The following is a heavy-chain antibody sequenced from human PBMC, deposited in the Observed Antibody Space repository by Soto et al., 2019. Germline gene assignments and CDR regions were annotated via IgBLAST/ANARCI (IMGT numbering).Heavy chain of an antibody. D-gene: IGHD1-7*01. Sequence: QVQLVQSGAEVKKPGSSVKVSCKASGGTFSSYAISWVRQAPGQGLEWMGGIIPIFGTANYAQKFQGRVTITADESTSTAYMEMSRLRSEDTAVYYCAREGTGTRPYYYYYGMDVWVQGTTVTVSS. CDR2: IIPIFGTA. V-gene: IGHV1-69*01. CDR3: AREGTGTRPYYYYYGMDV. J-gene: IGHJ6*02. CDR1: GGTFSSYA.